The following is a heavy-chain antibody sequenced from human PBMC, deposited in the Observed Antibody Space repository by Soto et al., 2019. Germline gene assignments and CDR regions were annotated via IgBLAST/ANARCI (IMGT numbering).Heavy chain of an antibody. D-gene: IGHD3-22*01. J-gene: IGHJ5*02. Sequence: QVQLQESGPGLVKPSETLSLTCTVSGGSISSYYWSWIRQPPGKGLEWIGYIYYSGSTNYNPSLKSRVTISVDTSKNQFSLKLSSVTAADTAVYYCARNYYYDSSGYYYAAQDNWFDPWGQGTLVTVSS. CDR3: ARNYYYDSSGYYYAAQDNWFDP. V-gene: IGHV4-59*01. CDR2: IYYSGST. CDR1: GGSISSYY.